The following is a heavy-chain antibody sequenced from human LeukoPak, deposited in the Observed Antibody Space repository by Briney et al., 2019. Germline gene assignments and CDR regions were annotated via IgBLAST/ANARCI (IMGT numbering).Heavy chain of an antibody. CDR2: INPSGDAT. Sequence: GASVKVSCKASGYTFSNYYMHWVRQAPGQGLEWMGIINPSGDATSYSQKSQGRASMTRDTSTSTVYMELTSLRFEDTAIYYCARVGGTDWNGGLFDFWGQGTLVIVSS. J-gene: IGHJ4*02. V-gene: IGHV1-46*01. CDR3: ARVGGTDWNGGLFDF. CDR1: GYTFSNYY. D-gene: IGHD1-1*01.